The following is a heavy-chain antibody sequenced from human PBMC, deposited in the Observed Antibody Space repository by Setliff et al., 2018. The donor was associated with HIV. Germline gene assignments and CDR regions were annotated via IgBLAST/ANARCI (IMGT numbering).Heavy chain of an antibody. V-gene: IGHV1-3*01. Sequence: VASVKVSCKASEYNFTKYSMHWVRQAPGQSLEWMGWINGGNGNTKYSQKFLARVTFTRDTSASTAYMELSSLRSEDTAVYYCARERRGCTSNSCYVDAFDLWGQGTMVT. D-gene: IGHD2-2*01. CDR2: INGGNGNT. J-gene: IGHJ3*01. CDR3: ARERRGCTSNSCYVDAFDL. CDR1: EYNFTKYS.